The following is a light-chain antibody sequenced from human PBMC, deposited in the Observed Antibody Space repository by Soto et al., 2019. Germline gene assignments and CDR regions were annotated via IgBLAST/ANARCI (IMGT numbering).Light chain of an antibody. J-gene: IGKJ1*01. CDR3: MQGTHWPPT. CDR1: QSLVSSDGNTY. Sequence: DVVMTQSPLSLPVTLGQPASISCRSSQSLVSSDGNTYLNWFQQRPGQSPRRLVYKVSNRDSGVPDRVSGSGSGTDFTLKISRVEAEDVGVYYCMQGTHWPPTFGQGTKVEIK. CDR2: KVS. V-gene: IGKV2-30*01.